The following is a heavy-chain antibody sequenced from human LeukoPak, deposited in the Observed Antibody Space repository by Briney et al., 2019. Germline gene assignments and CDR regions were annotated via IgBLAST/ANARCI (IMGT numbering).Heavy chain of an antibody. J-gene: IGHJ5*02. D-gene: IGHD2-15*01. CDR2: ISAYNGNT. CDR1: GGTFSSYA. Sequence: ASVKVSCKASGGTFSSYAISWVRQAPGQGLEWMGWISAYNGNTNYAQKLQGRVTMTTDTSTSTAYMELRSLRSDDTAVYYCARIPVVVVAATYWFDPWGQGILVTVSS. CDR3: ARIPVVVVAATYWFDP. V-gene: IGHV1-18*01.